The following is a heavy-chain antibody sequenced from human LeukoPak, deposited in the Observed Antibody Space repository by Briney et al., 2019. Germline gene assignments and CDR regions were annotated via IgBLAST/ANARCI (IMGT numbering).Heavy chain of an antibody. D-gene: IGHD6-13*01. CDR3: ARGISIGGSWYFFFY. J-gene: IGHJ4*02. V-gene: IGHV3-64*01. CDR1: GFTFSSYA. CDR2: ISSNGGST. Sequence: GGSLRLSCAASGFTFSSYAMHWVRQAPGKGLEYVSAISSNGGSTYYANSVKGRFTISRDNSKNTLYLQMGSLRAEDMAVYYCARGISIGGSWYFFFYWGQGTLVTVSS.